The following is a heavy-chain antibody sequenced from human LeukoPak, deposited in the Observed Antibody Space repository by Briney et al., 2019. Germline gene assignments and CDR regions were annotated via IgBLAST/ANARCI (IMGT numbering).Heavy chain of an antibody. J-gene: IGHJ6*02. D-gene: IGHD3-22*01. V-gene: IGHV4-4*02. Sequence: PSETLSLTCAVSGGSISSSNWWSWVRQPPGKGLEWIGETYHSGSTNYNPSLKSRVTISVDKSKNQFSLKLSSVTAADTAVYYCARGPRAYYYDTRGGMDVWGQGTTVTVSS. CDR1: GGSISSSNW. CDR2: TYHSGST. CDR3: ARGPRAYYYDTRGGMDV.